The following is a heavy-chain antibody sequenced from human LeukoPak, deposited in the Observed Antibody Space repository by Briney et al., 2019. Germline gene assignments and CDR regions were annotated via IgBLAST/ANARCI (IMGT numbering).Heavy chain of an antibody. CDR2: TYYSGST. CDR3: ARYSGSRAFDY. V-gene: IGHV4-59*11. Sequence: SETLSLTCTVSGGSISSHYWSWIRQPPGKGLEWIGYTYYSGSTNYNPSLKSRVTISVDTSKNQFSLKLSSVTAADTAVYYCARYSGSRAFDYWGQGTLVTVSS. D-gene: IGHD1-26*01. CDR1: GGSISSHY. J-gene: IGHJ4*02.